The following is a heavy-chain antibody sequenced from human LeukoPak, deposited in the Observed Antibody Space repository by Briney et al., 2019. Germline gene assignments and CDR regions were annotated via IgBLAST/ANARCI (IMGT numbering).Heavy chain of an antibody. CDR1: GGSISSYY. D-gene: IGHD3-10*01. Sequence: PSETLSLTCTVSGGSISSYYWSWIRQPPGKGLEWIGYIYYSGSTNYNPSLKSRVTISVDTSKNQFSLKLSSVTAADTAVYYCARGVVRGVICDAFDIWGQGTMVTVSS. CDR2: IYYSGST. CDR3: ARGVVRGVICDAFDI. J-gene: IGHJ3*02. V-gene: IGHV4-59*01.